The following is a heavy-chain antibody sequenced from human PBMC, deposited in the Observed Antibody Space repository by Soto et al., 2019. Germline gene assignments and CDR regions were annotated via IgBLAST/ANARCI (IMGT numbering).Heavy chain of an antibody. D-gene: IGHD6-13*01. CDR1: GYTFTNSG. CDR2: IGAYNGHT. CDR3: ARERVAVAGNYLYYSGMDV. Sequence: VASVKVSCKASGYTFTNSGISWVRQAPGQGLEWMGWIGAYNGHTKYAQKLQGRVTMTTDTSTSTAYMELRSLKSDDTAVYYCARERVAVAGNYLYYSGMDVWGLGTTVTVSS. V-gene: IGHV1-18*01. J-gene: IGHJ6*02.